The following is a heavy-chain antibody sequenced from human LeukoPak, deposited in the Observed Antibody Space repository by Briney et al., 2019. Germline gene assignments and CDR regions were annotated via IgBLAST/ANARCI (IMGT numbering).Heavy chain of an antibody. V-gene: IGHV3-21*01. Sequence: PGGSLRLSCAASGFTFSSYSMNWVRQAPGKGLEWVSSISSSSSYIYYADSVKGRFTISRDNAKNSLYLQMNSLRAEDTAVYYCAGGWDSSGWYDYYYMDVWGKGTTVTVSS. CDR1: GFTFSSYS. D-gene: IGHD6-19*01. CDR3: AGGWDSSGWYDYYYMDV. J-gene: IGHJ6*03. CDR2: ISSSSSYI.